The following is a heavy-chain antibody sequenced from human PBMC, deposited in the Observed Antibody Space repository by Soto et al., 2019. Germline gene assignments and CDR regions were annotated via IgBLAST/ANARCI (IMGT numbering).Heavy chain of an antibody. D-gene: IGHD6-13*01. Sequence: QVQLVQSGAEVKKPGSSVKVSCKASGGTFSSYAISWVRQAPGQGLEWMGGIIPIFGTANYAQKFQGRVTITADKSTSTAYMELSSLRSEDTAVYYCARPYSSSWYDYYYYGMDVWGQGTTVTVSS. V-gene: IGHV1-69*06. J-gene: IGHJ6*02. CDR1: GGTFSSYA. CDR2: IIPIFGTA. CDR3: ARPYSSSWYDYYYYGMDV.